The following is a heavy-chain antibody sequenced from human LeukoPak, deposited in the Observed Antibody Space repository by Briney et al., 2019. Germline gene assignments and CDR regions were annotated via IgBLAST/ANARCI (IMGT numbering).Heavy chain of an antibody. V-gene: IGHV1-2*06. Sequence: GASVKVSCKASGYTFTCYYMHWVRQAPGQGLEWMGRINPNSGGTNYAQKFQGRVTMTRDTSISTAYMELSRLRSGDTAVYYCARSQRITIFGVVRLNWFDPWGQGTLVTVSS. J-gene: IGHJ5*02. CDR2: INPNSGGT. D-gene: IGHD3-3*01. CDR3: ARSQRITIFGVVRLNWFDP. CDR1: GYTFTCYY.